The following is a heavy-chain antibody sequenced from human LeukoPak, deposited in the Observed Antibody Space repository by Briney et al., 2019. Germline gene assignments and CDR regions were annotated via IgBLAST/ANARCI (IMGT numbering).Heavy chain of an antibody. Sequence: SETLSLTCTVSGGSISSYYWSWIRQPPGKGLGWIGYIYYSGSTNYNPFLKSRVTISVDTSKNQFSLKLSSVTAADTAVYYCARDGSGELFDYWGQGTLVTVSS. V-gene: IGHV4-59*01. CDR2: IYYSGST. CDR3: ARDGSGELFDY. CDR1: GGSISSYY. J-gene: IGHJ4*02. D-gene: IGHD3-10*01.